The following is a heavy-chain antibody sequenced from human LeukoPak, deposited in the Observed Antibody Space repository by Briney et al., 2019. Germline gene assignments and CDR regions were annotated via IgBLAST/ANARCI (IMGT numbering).Heavy chain of an antibody. V-gene: IGHV4-59*01. J-gene: IGHJ4*02. D-gene: IGHD2-15*01. CDR2: LYYSGST. Sequence: TSSETLSLTCTVSGGSISSYYWSWIRQPPGKGLEWIGYLYYSGSTNYNPSRKSRVTISVDTSKNQFSLKLSSVTAADTAVYYCARVGYCSGGSCYSDYFDYWGQGTLVTVSS. CDR1: GGSISSYY. CDR3: ARVGYCSGGSCYSDYFDY.